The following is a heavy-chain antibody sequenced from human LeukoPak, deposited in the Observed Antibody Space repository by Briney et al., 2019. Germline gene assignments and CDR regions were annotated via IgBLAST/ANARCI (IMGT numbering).Heavy chain of an antibody. CDR3: ARDSYSSSPGYFDY. V-gene: IGHV3-33*01. D-gene: IGHD6-6*01. CDR1: GLTFRNYG. CDR2: VCHDGSKT. Sequence: PGGSLRLSCGASGLTFRNYGMHWVRQAPGKGLEWVAVVCHDGSKTDYAASVEGRFTVSRDDYKNTLDLQMNSLRAEDTAVYYCARDSYSSSPGYFDYWGQGALVTVSS. J-gene: IGHJ4*02.